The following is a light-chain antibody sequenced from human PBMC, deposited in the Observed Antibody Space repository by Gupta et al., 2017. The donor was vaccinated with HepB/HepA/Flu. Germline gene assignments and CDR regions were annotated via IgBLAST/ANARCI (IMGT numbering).Light chain of an antibody. CDR2: TVS. J-gene: IGLJ3*02. Sequence: QSALTQPAPVPGSPGQSLTISCSGSSNDIGAYDSVSWYQQPPGKAPKLLISTVSKRPSGVSNRFSGSKSGNTASLTISGLQAEDEAHYYCYSYTSTYTRVFGGGTKLTV. CDR3: YSYTSTYTRV. CDR1: SNDIGAYDS. V-gene: IGLV2-14*03.